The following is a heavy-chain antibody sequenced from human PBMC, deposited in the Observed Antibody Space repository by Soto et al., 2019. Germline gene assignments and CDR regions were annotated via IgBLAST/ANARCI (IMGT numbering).Heavy chain of an antibody. D-gene: IGHD6-13*01. Sequence: PGGSRRLSCAASGFTFSSYSMNWVRQAPGKGLEWVSYISSSRSTIYYADSVKGRFTISRDNAKNSLYLQMNSQRDKDTAVYDGAREGGNSSWPRVAYYYYCMDVWGQGTRVTVCS. CDR2: ISSSRSTI. J-gene: IGHJ6*02. CDR3: AREGGNSSWPRVAYYYYCMDV. CDR1: GFTFSSYS. V-gene: IGHV3-48*02.